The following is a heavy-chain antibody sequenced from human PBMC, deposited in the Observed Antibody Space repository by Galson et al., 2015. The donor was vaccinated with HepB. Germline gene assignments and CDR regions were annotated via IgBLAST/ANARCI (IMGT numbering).Heavy chain of an antibody. J-gene: IGHJ4*02. D-gene: IGHD4-17*01. Sequence: SLRLSCAASGFTFRTYSMHWVRQAPGKGLEYVSAISSNGGSTYYADSVKGRFTISRDNSKNTLYLQMSSLRAEDTAVYYCVKDLETSITVTTEDYWGQGTLVTVSS. V-gene: IGHV3-64D*06. CDR2: ISSNGGST. CDR3: VKDLETSITVTTEDY. CDR1: GFTFRTYS.